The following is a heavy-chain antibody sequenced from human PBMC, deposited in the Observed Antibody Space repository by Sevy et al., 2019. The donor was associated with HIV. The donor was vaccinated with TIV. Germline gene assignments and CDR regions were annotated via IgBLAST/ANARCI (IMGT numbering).Heavy chain of an antibody. CDR2: ISAYNGNT. CDR1: GYTFTSYG. D-gene: IGHD3-22*01. CDR3: ARYYYDSSGYYSYYYYMDV. J-gene: IGHJ6*03. V-gene: IGHV1-18*04. Sequence: ASVKVSCKASGYTFTSYGISWVRQAPGQGLEWMGWISAYNGNTNYAQKLQGRVTMTTDTSTSTAYMELRSLRSDDTAVYYGARYYYDSSGYYSYYYYMDVWGKGTTVTVSS.